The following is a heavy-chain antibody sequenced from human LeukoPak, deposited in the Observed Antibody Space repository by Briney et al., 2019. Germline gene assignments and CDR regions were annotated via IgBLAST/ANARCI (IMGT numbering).Heavy chain of an antibody. CDR1: GFTFSSYA. CDR2: ISGSGGST. V-gene: IGHV3-23*01. J-gene: IGHJ4*02. D-gene: IGHD3-10*01. CDR3: AKAGLMVRGVIIIPPTGVSFDY. Sequence: PGGSLRLSCAASGFTFSSYAMSWVRQAPGKGLEWVSAISGSGGSTYYADSVKGRFTISRDNSKNTLYLQMNSLRAEDTAVYYCAKAGLMVRGVIIIPPTGVSFDYWGQGTLVTVSS.